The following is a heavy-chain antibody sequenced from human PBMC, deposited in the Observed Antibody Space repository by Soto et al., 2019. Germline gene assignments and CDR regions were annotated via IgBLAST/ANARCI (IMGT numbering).Heavy chain of an antibody. CDR3: ARGMVTVNYYYYGMDV. V-gene: IGHV1-69*13. D-gene: IGHD5-18*01. CDR1: GCTFSSYA. CDR2: IIPIFGTA. J-gene: IGHJ6*02. Sequence: ASVKVSCKASGCTFSSYAISWVRQAPGQGLEWMGGIIPIFGTANYAQKFQGRVTITADESTSTAYMELSSLRSEDTAVYYCARGMVTVNYYYYGMDVWCQGTTVTVSS.